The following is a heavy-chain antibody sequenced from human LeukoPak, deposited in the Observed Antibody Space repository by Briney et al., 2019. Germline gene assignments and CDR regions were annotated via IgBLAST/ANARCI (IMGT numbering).Heavy chain of an antibody. Sequence: GGSLRLSCAASGFTFSSYAMSWLRQAPGKGLEWVSAISGSGGSTYYADSVKGRFTISRDNSKNTLYLQMNSLRAEDTAVYYYAKDGENLWFGVLLALHPNWFDPWGQGTLVTVSS. V-gene: IGHV3-23*01. CDR1: GFTFSSYA. J-gene: IGHJ5*02. CDR3: AKDGENLWFGVLLALHPNWFDP. CDR2: ISGSGGST. D-gene: IGHD3-10*01.